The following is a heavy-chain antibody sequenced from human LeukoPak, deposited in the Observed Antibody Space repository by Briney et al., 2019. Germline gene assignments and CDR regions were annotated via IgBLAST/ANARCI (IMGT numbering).Heavy chain of an antibody. CDR1: GFTFSSYA. CDR2: ISGSGGST. Sequence: PGGSLRLSCAASGFTFSSYAMSWVRQAPGKGLEWVSAISGSGGSTYYADSVKGRFTISRDNAKNSLYLRMNSLRAEDTTVYYCARESAVRYDILTGYYKYFDYWGQGTLVTVSS. J-gene: IGHJ4*02. V-gene: IGHV3-23*01. CDR3: ARESAVRYDILTGYYKYFDY. D-gene: IGHD3-9*01.